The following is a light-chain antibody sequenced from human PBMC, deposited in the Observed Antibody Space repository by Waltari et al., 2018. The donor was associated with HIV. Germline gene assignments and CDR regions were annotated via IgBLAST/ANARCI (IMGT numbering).Light chain of an antibody. CDR2: GAS. Sequence: EIVLTQSPGTLSLSPGARATLSCRASQSVSSSYIAWYQQKPGQAPRLLIYGASSRATGIPDRFSGSGSGTDFTLTISRLEPEDFAVYDCQQYGSSPLFTFGPGTKVDIK. J-gene: IGKJ3*01. CDR1: QSVSSSY. CDR3: QQYGSSPLFT. V-gene: IGKV3-20*01.